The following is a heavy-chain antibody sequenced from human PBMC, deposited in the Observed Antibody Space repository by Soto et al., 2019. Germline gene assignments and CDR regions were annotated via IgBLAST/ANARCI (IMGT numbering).Heavy chain of an antibody. V-gene: IGHV4-34*01. CDR2: INHSGST. Sequence: SETLSLTCAVYGGSFSGYYWSWIRQPPGKGLEWIGEINHSGSTNYNPSLKSRVTISVDTSKNQFSLKLSSVTAADTAVYYCARGLITMVRGVIIDYWGQGTLVTVSS. CDR1: GGSFSGYY. J-gene: IGHJ4*02. D-gene: IGHD3-10*01. CDR3: ARGLITMVRGVIIDY.